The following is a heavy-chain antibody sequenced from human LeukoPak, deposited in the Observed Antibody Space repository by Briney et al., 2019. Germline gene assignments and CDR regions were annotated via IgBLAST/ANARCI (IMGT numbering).Heavy chain of an antibody. CDR1: GFSFGDYA. D-gene: IGHD6-13*01. CDR3: TRGSYSSSWNPFDY. CDR2: IRSKAYGGTT. J-gene: IGHJ4*02. Sequence: GGSLILSCTAPGFSFGDYAMSWVRQAPGKGLEWVGSIRSKAYGGTTEYAASVKGRFTISRDDSKSIAYLQMDSLKTEDTAVYYCTRGSYSSSWNPFDYWGQGTLVTVSS. V-gene: IGHV3-49*04.